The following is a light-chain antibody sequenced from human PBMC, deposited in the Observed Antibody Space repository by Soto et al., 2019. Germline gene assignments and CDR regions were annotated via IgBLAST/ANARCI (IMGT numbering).Light chain of an antibody. J-gene: IGKJ4*01. CDR2: DAS. CDR3: QHYYNLRLT. Sequence: DIPMTQSPSSLSASVGDRVTITCQASQVISNYLNWYQQKPGKAPKLLIYDASNLETGVPSRFSGSGSWTDFTFTISGLQPEDIATYYCQHYYNLRLTFGGGTKVEIK. CDR1: QVISNY. V-gene: IGKV1-33*01.